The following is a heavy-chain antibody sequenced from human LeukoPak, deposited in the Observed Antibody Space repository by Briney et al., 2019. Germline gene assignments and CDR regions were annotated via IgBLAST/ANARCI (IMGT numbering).Heavy chain of an antibody. D-gene: IGHD3-10*01. CDR1: GFTFSSYA. J-gene: IGHJ4*02. Sequence: GGSLRLSCSVSGFTFSSYAMHWVRQAPGKGLEYVSAISSNGGSTYYADSVKGRFTISRDNSKNTLYLQMSSLRAEDTAVYYCVKARGYGSGRDYFDYWGQGTLVTVSS. CDR2: ISSNGGST. V-gene: IGHV3-64D*06. CDR3: VKARGYGSGRDYFDY.